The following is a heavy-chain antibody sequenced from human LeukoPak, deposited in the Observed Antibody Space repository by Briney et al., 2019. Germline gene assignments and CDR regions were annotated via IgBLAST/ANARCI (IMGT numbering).Heavy chain of an antibody. CDR3: ATHYYDSKNY. Sequence: GGSLRLSCAASGFTFSSYEMNWVRQAPGKGLEWVSYISSSGSTIYYADSVKGRFTISRENAKNSLYLQMNSLRAEDTAVYYCATHYYDSKNYWGQGTLVTVSS. CDR1: GFTFSSYE. J-gene: IGHJ4*02. V-gene: IGHV3-48*03. D-gene: IGHD3-22*01. CDR2: ISSSGSTI.